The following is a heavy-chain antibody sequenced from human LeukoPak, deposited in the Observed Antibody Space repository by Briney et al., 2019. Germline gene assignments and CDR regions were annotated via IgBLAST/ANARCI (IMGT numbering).Heavy chain of an antibody. CDR2: INTDGGTT. CDR3: ARVAYYGAGSYLHFDI. J-gene: IGHJ4*02. CDR1: GFTLSSHW. Sequence: GGSLRLSCVATGFTLSSHWMHWVRQAPGKGLVWVSRINTDGGTTIYEDSVKGRFTISRDNAKNTLFLQLNSLRAEDTGVYYCARVAYYGAGSYLHFDIWGQGTLVTVSS. D-gene: IGHD3-10*01. V-gene: IGHV3-74*01.